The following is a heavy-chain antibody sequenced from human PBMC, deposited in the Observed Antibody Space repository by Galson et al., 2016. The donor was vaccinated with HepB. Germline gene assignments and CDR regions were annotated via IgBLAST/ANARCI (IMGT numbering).Heavy chain of an antibody. V-gene: IGHV6-1*01. Sequence: CAISGDSVSRNSAAWFWIRQSPSRGLEWLGRTYFKSRWYKDYAVSVKSRMTITPDTYKNQFSLQLNTVTPEDTAVYYCARGTGSGTAFDYWGQGILVTVSS. CDR2: TYFKSRWYK. J-gene: IGHJ4*02. CDR3: ARGTGSGTAFDY. D-gene: IGHD5-12*01. CDR1: GDSVSRNSAA.